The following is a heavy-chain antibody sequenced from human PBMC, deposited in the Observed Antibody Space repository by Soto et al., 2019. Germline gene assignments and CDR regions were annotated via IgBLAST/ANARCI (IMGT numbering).Heavy chain of an antibody. CDR1: DDSINSDKYY. D-gene: IGHD3-9*01. V-gene: IGHV4-39*01. J-gene: IGHJ4*02. Sequence: QLQLQESGPGLVKPSETLSLTCSVSDDSINSDKYYWGWIRQPPGKGLEWIGSVYYRGNAYYNPSLQTRVTISLDKSKSQFSLKLNSVTAADSAVYFCASLEGLATISYYFDFWGPGALVTVSS. CDR3: ASLEGLATISYYFDF. CDR2: VYYRGNA.